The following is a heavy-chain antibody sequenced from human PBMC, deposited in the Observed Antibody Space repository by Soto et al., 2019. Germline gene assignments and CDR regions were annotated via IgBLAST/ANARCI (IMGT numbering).Heavy chain of an antibody. J-gene: IGHJ6*02. D-gene: IGHD3-3*01. CDR2: ISYDGSNK. V-gene: IGHV3-30-3*01. CDR3: ARDSASPRTLRFLEWSPYYYYYYGMDV. Sequence: PGGSLRLSCAASGFTFSSYAMHWVRQAPGKGLEWVAVISYDGSNKYYADSVKGRFTISRDNSKNTLYLQMNSMRAEDTAVYYCARDSASPRTLRFLEWSPYYYYYYGMDVWGQGTTVTVSS. CDR1: GFTFSSYA.